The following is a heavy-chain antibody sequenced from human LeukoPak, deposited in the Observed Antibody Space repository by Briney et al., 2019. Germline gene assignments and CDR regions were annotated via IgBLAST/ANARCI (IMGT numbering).Heavy chain of an antibody. D-gene: IGHD4-17*01. V-gene: IGHV4-31*03. CDR2: IYYSGST. CDR1: GGSISSGGYC. CDR3: ARCGKDGDYVQN. Sequence: SETLSLTCTVSGGSISSGGYCWSWIRQHPGKGLEWIGYIYYSGSTYYNPSLKSRVTISVDTSKNQFSLKLSSVTAADTAVYYCARCGKDGDYVQNWGQGTLVTVSS. J-gene: IGHJ4*02.